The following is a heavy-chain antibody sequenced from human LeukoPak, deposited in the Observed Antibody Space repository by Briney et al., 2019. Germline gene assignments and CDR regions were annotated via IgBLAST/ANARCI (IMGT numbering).Heavy chain of an antibody. J-gene: IGHJ4*02. CDR1: GVGFSTHD. CDR2: ISVFDMGT. Sequence: GGSLRLSCVASGVGFSTHDMRWGRPTPGKGLEWVSIISVFDMGTYYTASVRGRFTISRDTSKNTLYMQMNNLRAEDTAVYYCVKGFHFDWWGQGTLVTVSS. V-gene: IGHV3-23*01. CDR3: VKGFHFDW.